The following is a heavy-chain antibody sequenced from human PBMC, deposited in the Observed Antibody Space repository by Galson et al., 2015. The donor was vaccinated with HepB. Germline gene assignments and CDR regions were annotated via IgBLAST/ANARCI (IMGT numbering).Heavy chain of an antibody. CDR1: GFTFSDYS. CDR2: ISSDGSTM. Sequence: SLRLSCAASGFTFSDYSMNWVRLAPGKGLEWISYISSDGSTMYYADSVKGRFTISRDSAENSLYLQMNSLRVDDTAIYYCARSPFRNYYGSGTYFDSWGQGTQVAVSS. CDR3: ARSPFRNYYGSGTYFDS. V-gene: IGHV3-48*03. J-gene: IGHJ4*02. D-gene: IGHD3-10*01.